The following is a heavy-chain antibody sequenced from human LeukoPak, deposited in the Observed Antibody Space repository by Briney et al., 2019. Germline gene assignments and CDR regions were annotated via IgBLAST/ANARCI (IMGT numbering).Heavy chain of an antibody. D-gene: IGHD5-24*01. V-gene: IGHV3-23*01. CDR2: ISGSGGST. CDR1: GFTFSSYA. Sequence: PGGSLRLSCAASGFTFSSYAMSWVRQAPGKGLEWVSAISGSGGSTHYADSVKGRFTISRDNSKNTLYLQMNSLRAEDTAVYYCAKDYGVEGWLQIEGNFDYWGQGTLVTVSS. CDR3: AKDYGVEGWLQIEGNFDY. J-gene: IGHJ4*02.